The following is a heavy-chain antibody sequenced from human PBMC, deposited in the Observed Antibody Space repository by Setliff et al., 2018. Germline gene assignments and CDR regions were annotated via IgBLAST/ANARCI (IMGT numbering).Heavy chain of an antibody. Sequence: SETLSLTCAVSGGSISSYYWSWIRQPAGKGLEWIGHIYTSGSTSYNPSLKSRVTISVDTSKNQFSLKLSSVTAADTAVYYCARLPPLHTPMALTFDYWGQGILVTVSS. CDR2: IYTSGST. J-gene: IGHJ4*02. D-gene: IGHD5-18*01. CDR1: GGSISSYY. V-gene: IGHV4-4*07. CDR3: ARLPPLHTPMALTFDY.